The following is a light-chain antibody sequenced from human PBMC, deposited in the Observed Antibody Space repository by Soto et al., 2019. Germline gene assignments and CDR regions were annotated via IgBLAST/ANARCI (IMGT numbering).Light chain of an antibody. CDR2: TNT. V-gene: IGLV1-47*02. J-gene: IGLJ2*01. CDR1: SSNIGSNY. Sequence: QSVLDQPPSASGTPGQTVTISCSGSSSNIGSNYVYWYQQLPGRAPTLLIYTNTQRPSGVPERFSGSKAGTSSSLAVIGRRSDDEADYYCGSWYETLVGIFGGGTKLTVL. CDR3: GSWYETLVGI.